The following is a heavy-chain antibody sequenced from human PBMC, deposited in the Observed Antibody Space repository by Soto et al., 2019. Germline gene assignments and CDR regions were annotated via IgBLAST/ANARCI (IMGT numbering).Heavy chain of an antibody. V-gene: IGHV4-34*01. CDR3: AIAKYSSSQYLNWFDP. D-gene: IGHD6-13*01. CDR2: INHSGST. CDR1: GGSFSGYY. Sequence: QVQLQQWGAGLLKPSETLSLTCAVYGGSFSGYYWSWIRQPPGKGLEWMGEINHSGSTNYNPSLKSRVTLSVDTSKNQLSLKLSSVTAADTAVYDCAIAKYSSSQYLNWFDPWGQGTLVTVSS. J-gene: IGHJ5*02.